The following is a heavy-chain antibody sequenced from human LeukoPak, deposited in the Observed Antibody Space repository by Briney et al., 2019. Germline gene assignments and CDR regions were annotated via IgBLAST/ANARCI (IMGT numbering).Heavy chain of an antibody. Sequence: GGSLRLSCAASGFTFSSYAMSWVRQAPGKGLEWVSAISGSGGSTYYADSVKGRFTISRDNSKNTLYLQMNSLRAEDTAVYYCAKLISDSSGYYYNFDYWGQGTLVTVSS. D-gene: IGHD3-22*01. CDR2: ISGSGGST. V-gene: IGHV3-23*01. CDR1: GFTFSSYA. CDR3: AKLISDSSGYYYNFDY. J-gene: IGHJ4*02.